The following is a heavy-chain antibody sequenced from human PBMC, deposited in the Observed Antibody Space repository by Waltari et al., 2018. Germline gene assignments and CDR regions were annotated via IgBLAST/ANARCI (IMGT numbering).Heavy chain of an antibody. D-gene: IGHD3-9*01. CDR3: ARACTRRYFDCTDFDY. J-gene: IGHJ4*02. CDR1: GGTFSSYA. CDR2: IIPIFGTA. V-gene: IGHV1-69*08. Sequence: VQLVQSGAEVKKPGSSVKVSCKASGGTFSSYAISWVRQAPGQGLEWMGRIIPIFGTANYAQKFQGRVTIPADKSTSTAYMELSSLRSEDTAVYYCARACTRRYFDCTDFDYWGQGTLVTVSS.